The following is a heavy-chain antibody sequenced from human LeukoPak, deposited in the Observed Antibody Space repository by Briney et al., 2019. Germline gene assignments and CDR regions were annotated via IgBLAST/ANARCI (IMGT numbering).Heavy chain of an antibody. CDR3: ARVGSSGQFDY. V-gene: IGHV4-39*02. CDR1: GDSISSTSYY. D-gene: IGHD3-22*01. Sequence: PSETLSLTCTASGDSISSTSYYWGWIRQPPGKGLEWIGNIYYNGNTYYNPSLKSRVTISVDTSKNHLSLKLSSVTAADTAVYSCARVGSSGQFDYWGQGTLVTVSS. CDR2: IYYNGNT. J-gene: IGHJ4*02.